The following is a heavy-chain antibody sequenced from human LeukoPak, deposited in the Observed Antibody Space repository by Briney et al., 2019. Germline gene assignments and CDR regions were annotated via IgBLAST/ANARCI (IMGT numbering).Heavy chain of an antibody. Sequence: PGGSLRPSCAASGFTFSSYEMNWVCQAPGKGLEWVSYISSSGSTIYYADSVKGRFTISRDNAKNSLYLQMNSLRAEDTAVYYCAREYYDSSGYYFDYWGQGTLVTVSS. CDR3: AREYYDSSGYYFDY. V-gene: IGHV3-48*03. J-gene: IGHJ4*02. CDR1: GFTFSSYE. CDR2: ISSSGSTI. D-gene: IGHD3-22*01.